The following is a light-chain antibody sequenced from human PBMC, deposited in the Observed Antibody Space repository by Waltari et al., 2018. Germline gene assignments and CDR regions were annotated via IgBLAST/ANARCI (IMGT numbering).Light chain of an antibody. J-gene: IGLJ3*02. Sequence: QSVLTQPPSASGTPGQRGTIPCSGSSPHIGSKTVNWYQHLPGTAPKLLIYTNNQRPSGVPARFSGSKSGTSASLAISGLQSEDETDYYCATWDDSLNGWVFGGGTKLTVL. CDR1: SPHIGSKT. V-gene: IGLV1-44*01. CDR3: ATWDDSLNGWV. CDR2: TNN.